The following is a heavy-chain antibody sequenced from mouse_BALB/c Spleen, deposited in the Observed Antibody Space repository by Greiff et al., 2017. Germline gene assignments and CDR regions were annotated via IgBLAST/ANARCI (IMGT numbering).Heavy chain of an antibody. CDR1: GFSLTSYG. Sequence: VKLMESGPGLVAPSQSLSITCTVSGFSLTSYGVHWVRQPPGKGLEWLGVIWAGGSTNYNSALMSRLSISKDNSKSQVFLKMNSLQTDDTAMYYCARDRSNYHYAMDYWGQGTSVTGAS. D-gene: IGHD2-5*01. V-gene: IGHV2-9*02. J-gene: IGHJ4*01. CDR3: ARDRSNYHYAMDY. CDR2: IWAGGST.